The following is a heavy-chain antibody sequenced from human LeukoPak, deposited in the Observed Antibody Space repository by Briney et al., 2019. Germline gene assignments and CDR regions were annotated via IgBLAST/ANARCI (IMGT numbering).Heavy chain of an antibody. D-gene: IGHD3-10*01. CDR3: ARRQSHYYGSGSYYNPPLFDY. CDR1: GYSFTSYW. Sequence: GESLKTSCKGSGYSFTSYWIGWVRQMPGKGLEWMGIIYPGDSDTRYSPSFQGQVTISADKSISTAYLQWSSLKASDTAMYYCARRQSHYYGSGSYYNPPLFDYWGQGTLVTVSS. J-gene: IGHJ4*02. CDR2: IYPGDSDT. V-gene: IGHV5-51*01.